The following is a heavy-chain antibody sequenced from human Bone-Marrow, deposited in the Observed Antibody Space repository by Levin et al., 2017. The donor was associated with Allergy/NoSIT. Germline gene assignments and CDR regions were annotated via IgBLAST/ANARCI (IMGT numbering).Heavy chain of an antibody. CDR3: TVLLRPVDY. D-gene: IGHD3-3*01. CDR2: IKSKGNGETK. V-gene: IGHV3-15*01. J-gene: IGHJ4*01. Sequence: GESLKISCAVSGFSFSEVWLNWVRQGPGKGLEWVAHIKSKGNGETKDYAAPVKGRFTVSRDDSKSTLYLHMSSLTIEDTAVYYCTVLLRPVDYWGHGTLVTVSS. CDR1: GFSFSEVW.